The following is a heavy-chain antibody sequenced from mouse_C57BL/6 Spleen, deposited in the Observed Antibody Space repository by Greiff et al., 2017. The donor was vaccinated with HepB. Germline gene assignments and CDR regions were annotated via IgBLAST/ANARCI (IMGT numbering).Heavy chain of an antibody. Sequence: EVQLQQSGPELVKPGASVKISCKASGYSFTGYYMNWVKQSPEKSLEWIGEINPSTGGTTYNQKFKAKATLTVDKSSSTAYMQLKSLTSEDSAVYYCARWDYYGSRGAMDYWGQGTSVTVSS. V-gene: IGHV1-42*01. CDR3: ARWDYYGSRGAMDY. CDR1: GYSFTGYY. CDR2: INPSTGGT. D-gene: IGHD1-1*01. J-gene: IGHJ4*01.